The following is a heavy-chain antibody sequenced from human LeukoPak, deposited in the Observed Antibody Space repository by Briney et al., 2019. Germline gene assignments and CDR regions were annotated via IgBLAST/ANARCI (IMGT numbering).Heavy chain of an antibody. CDR2: PYDSGST. J-gene: IGHJ3*02. CDR3: AGRLWRRDGYNLSAFDI. CDR1: GGSISSYY. V-gene: IGHV4-59*01. D-gene: IGHD5-24*01. Sequence: PSVTLSLTCTVSGGSISSYYWNWIRQPPGKGLEWIGYPYDSGSTNHNPSLKSRVTISVDTSKNQFSLKLSSVTAADTAVYYCAGRLWRRDGYNLSAFDIWGQGTMVTVSP.